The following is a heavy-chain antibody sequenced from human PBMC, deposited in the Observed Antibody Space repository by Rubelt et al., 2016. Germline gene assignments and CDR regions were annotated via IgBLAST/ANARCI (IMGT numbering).Heavy chain of an antibody. V-gene: IGHV3-66*01. D-gene: IGHD4-17*01. CDR2: LYAGGST. CDR3: ARGRRTYDDYGLFDP. J-gene: IGHJ5*02. Sequence: EVQLVESGGGLIQPGGSLRLSCAASGLTVSSNFMSWVRQAPGKGLEWVSILYAGGSTYYADSVKGRFIISRDNSKNTLYLQMNSLRVGDTGVYYCARGRRTYDDYGLFDPWGQGTLVTVSS. CDR1: GLTVSSNF.